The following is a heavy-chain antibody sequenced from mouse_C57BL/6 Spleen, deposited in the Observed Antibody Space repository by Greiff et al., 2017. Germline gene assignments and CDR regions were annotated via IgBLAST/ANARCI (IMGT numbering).Heavy chain of an antibody. CDR1: GYAFSSYW. J-gene: IGHJ2*01. Sequence: QVQLQQSGAELVKPGASVKISCKASGYAFSSYWMNWVKQRPGKGLEWIGQIYPGDGDTNYNGKFKGKATLTADKSSSTAYMQLSSLTSEDSAVYFCARGLTGTIDFYYWGQGTTLTVSS. D-gene: IGHD4-1*01. CDR3: ARGLTGTIDFYY. CDR2: IYPGDGDT. V-gene: IGHV1-80*01.